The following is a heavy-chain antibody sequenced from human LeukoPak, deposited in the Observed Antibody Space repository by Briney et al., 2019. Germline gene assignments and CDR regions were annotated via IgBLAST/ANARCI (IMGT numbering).Heavy chain of an antibody. CDR2: ISGSGGST. J-gene: IGHJ4*02. Sequence: GSLRLSCAASGFTFSSYAMSWVRQAPGKGLEWVSAISGSGGSTYYADSVKGRFTISRDNSKNTLYLQMNSLRAEDTAVYYCAKDSITMVRGAKTTHFDYWGQGTLVTVSS. V-gene: IGHV3-23*01. CDR3: AKDSITMVRGAKTTHFDY. CDR1: GFTFSSYA. D-gene: IGHD3-10*01.